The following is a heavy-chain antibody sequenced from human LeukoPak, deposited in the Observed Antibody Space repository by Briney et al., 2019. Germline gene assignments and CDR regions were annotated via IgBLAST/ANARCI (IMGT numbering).Heavy chain of an antibody. V-gene: IGHV4-34*01. CDR2: INHSGST. CDR3: ASRDTAMAQPQGYFDY. D-gene: IGHD5-18*01. J-gene: IGHJ4*02. CDR1: GGSFSGYY. Sequence: SETLSLTCAVYGGSFSGYYWSWIRQPPGKGLEWIGEINHSGSTNYNPSLKSRVTISVDTSKNQFSLKLSSVTAADTAVYYRASRDTAMAQPQGYFDYWGQGTLVTVSS.